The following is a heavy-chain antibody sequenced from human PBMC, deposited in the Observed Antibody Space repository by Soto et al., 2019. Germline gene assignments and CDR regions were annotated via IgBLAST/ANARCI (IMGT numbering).Heavy chain of an antibody. Sequence: QVQLQQWGAGLLKPSETLSLTCAVYGGSFSAYYWSWLRQPPGKGLAWIGEINYRGSTNQSPALKSRLTISVDTSKKQFALKLSSVTAADTAVYYCARGIAAAGPQWYFDLWCRGTLVTVSS. J-gene: IGHJ2*01. D-gene: IGHD6-13*01. CDR1: GGSFSAYY. CDR3: ARGIAAAGPQWYFDL. V-gene: IGHV4-34*01. CDR2: INYRGST.